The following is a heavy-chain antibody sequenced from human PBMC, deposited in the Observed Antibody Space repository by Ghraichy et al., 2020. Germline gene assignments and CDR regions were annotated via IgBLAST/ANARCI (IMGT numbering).Heavy chain of an antibody. J-gene: IGHJ4*02. CDR2: INGRGSYT. CDR1: GFSFSITA. D-gene: IGHD6-25*01. Sequence: GGSLRLSCDASGFSFSITAMTWVRQAPGKGLEWVSAINGRGSYTYYADSVKGRFTISRANSKSTLFLQMNRLTAGDTAVYFCAKVASSTAGWDSFDYWGQGTLVTVSS. CDR3: AKVASSTAGWDSFDY. V-gene: IGHV3-23*01.